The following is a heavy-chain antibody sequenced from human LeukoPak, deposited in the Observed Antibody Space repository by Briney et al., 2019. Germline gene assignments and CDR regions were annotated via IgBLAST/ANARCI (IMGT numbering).Heavy chain of an antibody. J-gene: IGHJ4*02. CDR3: ARGRELYGDSDY. CDR1: DYSISSGYF. CDR2: IYHSGSM. D-gene: IGHD1-26*01. Sequence: SETLSLTCTVSDYSISSGYFWGWIRQPPGKGLEWIGSIYHSGSMYYNPSLKSRVTISVDTSKNQFSLKLRSATAADTAVYYCARGRELYGDSDYWGQGTLVTVSS. V-gene: IGHV4-38-2*02.